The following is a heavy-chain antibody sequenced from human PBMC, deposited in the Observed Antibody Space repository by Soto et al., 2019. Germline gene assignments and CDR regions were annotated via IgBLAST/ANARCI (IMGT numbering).Heavy chain of an antibody. CDR1: GGSISSGGYY. Sequence: QVQLQESGPGLVKPSQTLSLTCTVSGGSISSGGYYWSWIRQHPGKGLEWIGYIYYSGSTYYNPSLKSRVPISLATSNKPFSRQLSSVTAADTAVYDCARDVRISWSYYYCGMDVWGQGTTVTVSS. CDR3: ARDVRISWSYYYCGMDV. CDR2: IYYSGST. J-gene: IGHJ6*02. D-gene: IGHD6-13*01. V-gene: IGHV4-31*03.